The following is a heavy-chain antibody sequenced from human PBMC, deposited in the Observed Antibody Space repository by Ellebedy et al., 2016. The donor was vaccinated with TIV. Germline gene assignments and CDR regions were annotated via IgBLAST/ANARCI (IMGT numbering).Heavy chain of an antibody. CDR2: IKQDGSEK. CDR3: ARVYDSIDY. D-gene: IGHD3-22*01. Sequence: GESLKISCAASGFTFSSYWMSWVRQAPGKGLEWVANIKQDGSEKYYVDSVKGRFTISRDNAKNSLYLQMNSLRAEDTAVDYCARVYDSIDYWGQGTLVTVSS. J-gene: IGHJ4*02. V-gene: IGHV3-7*01. CDR1: GFTFSSYW.